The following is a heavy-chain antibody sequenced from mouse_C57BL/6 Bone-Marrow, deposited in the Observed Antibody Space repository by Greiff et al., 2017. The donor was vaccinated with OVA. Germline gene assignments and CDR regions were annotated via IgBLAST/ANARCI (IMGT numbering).Heavy chain of an antibody. Sequence: QLLASGGGLVKPGGSLKLSCAASGFPFSSYAMSWVRQTPEKRLEWVATISDGGSYTYYPDNVKGRFTISRDNAKNNLYLQMSHLKSEDTAMYYCARESSSYWYFDVWGTGTTVTVSS. J-gene: IGHJ1*03. CDR1: GFPFSSYA. CDR2: ISDGGSYT. CDR3: ARESSSYWYFDV. D-gene: IGHD1-1*01. V-gene: IGHV5-4*01.